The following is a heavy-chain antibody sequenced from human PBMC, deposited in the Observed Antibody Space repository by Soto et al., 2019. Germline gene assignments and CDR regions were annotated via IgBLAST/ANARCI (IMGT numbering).Heavy chain of an antibody. CDR1: GYTFTSYG. J-gene: IGHJ6*03. CDR2: ISAYNGNT. V-gene: IGHV1-18*01. CDR3: ATGGHVWFGERQPEGYMDV. Sequence: QVQLVQSGAEVKKPGASVKVSCRASGYTFTSYGISWVRQAPGQGLEWMGWISAYNGNTNYAQKLQGRVTMTTDTSTSTAYRERRSLRADDTAVYYCATGGHVWFGERQPEGYMDVWGKGTTVNVPS. D-gene: IGHD3-10*01.